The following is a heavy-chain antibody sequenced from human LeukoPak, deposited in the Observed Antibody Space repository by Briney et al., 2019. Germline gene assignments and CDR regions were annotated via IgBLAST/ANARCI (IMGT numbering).Heavy chain of an antibody. V-gene: IGHV3-66*01. D-gene: IGHD4-11*01. CDR3: ASVPYRSPSHFDY. CDR2: IYSDEST. J-gene: IGHJ4*02. CDR1: GFTVSRNY. Sequence: GGSLRLSCAASGFTVSRNYMSWVRQAPGKGLEWVSAIYSDESTYYADSVKGRFTISRGNSKNTLSLQMNSLRAEDTGLYYCASVPYRSPSHFDYWGQGTLVTVSS.